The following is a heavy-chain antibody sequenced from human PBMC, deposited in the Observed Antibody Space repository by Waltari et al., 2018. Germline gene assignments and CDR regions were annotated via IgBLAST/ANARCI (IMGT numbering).Heavy chain of an antibody. D-gene: IGHD4-17*01. J-gene: IGHJ6*02. Sequence: EVQLVESGGGLIQPGGSLRLSCAVSGFTVSTNYMSWVRQAPGKGLEWVSVIYTGGDTYYADSVKGRFSISRDNSKNTLYLLMNSLRVEDTAIYYCARGWIGTTSLGHDGMDVWGQGTTVTVSS. CDR1: GFTVSTNY. CDR2: IYTGGDT. CDR3: ARGWIGTTSLGHDGMDV. V-gene: IGHV3-53*01.